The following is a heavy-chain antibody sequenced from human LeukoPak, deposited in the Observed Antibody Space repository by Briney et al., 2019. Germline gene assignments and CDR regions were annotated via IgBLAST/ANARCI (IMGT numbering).Heavy chain of an antibody. J-gene: IGHJ6*02. CDR1: GGSFSPYY. CDR2: IYASGSVSSSGST. D-gene: IGHD4-17*01. CDR3: AREMTVLHYYYGMDV. Sequence: SETLSLTCNVSGGSFSPYYWSWVRQPAGKGLEWIGRIYASGSVSSSGSTNYNPSLKSRVTMSVDTSKKQFSLRLNSVTAADTAVYYCAREMTVLHYYYGMDVWGQGTTVTVSS. V-gene: IGHV4-4*07.